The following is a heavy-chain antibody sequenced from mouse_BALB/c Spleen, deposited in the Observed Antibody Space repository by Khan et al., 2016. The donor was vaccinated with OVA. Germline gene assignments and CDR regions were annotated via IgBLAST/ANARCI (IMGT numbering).Heavy chain of an antibody. CDR3: ARWGGPYYFDY. CDR1: GYTFTSYW. J-gene: IGHJ2*01. CDR2: INPSTGYT. V-gene: IGHV1-7*01. Sequence: VQLQEAGAEMAKPGTSVKMSCKASGYTFTSYWMHWVKQRPGQGLEWIGNINPSTGYTEYNQKFKDKATLTADKSSSTAYMQLSSLTSEDSAVYYCARWGGPYYFDYWGQGTTLTVSS.